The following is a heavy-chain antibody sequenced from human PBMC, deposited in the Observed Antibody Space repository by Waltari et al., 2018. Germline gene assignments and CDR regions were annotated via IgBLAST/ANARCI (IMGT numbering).Heavy chain of an antibody. CDR2: INSDGRST. J-gene: IGHJ4*02. CDR3: AKEATIFGVVDY. D-gene: IGHD3-3*01. Sequence: EVQLVESGGGLVQPGGSLRLSCAASGFTFSSYWMPWVRQAPGKGLVWVSRINSDGRSTSYADSVKGRFTISRDNSKNTLYLQMNSLRAEDTAVYYCAKEATIFGVVDYWGQGTLVTVSS. V-gene: IGHV3-74*01. CDR1: GFTFSSYW.